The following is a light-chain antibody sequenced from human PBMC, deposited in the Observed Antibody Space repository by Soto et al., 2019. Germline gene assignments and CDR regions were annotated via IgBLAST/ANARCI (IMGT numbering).Light chain of an antibody. CDR2: EVS. CDR3: SSTAGNNNLV. V-gene: IGLV2-8*01. Sequence: QSVLTQPASVSGSPGQSITISCTGTSSDVGGYNYVSWYQQHPGKAPKLMIYEVSKRPSGVPDRFSGSKSGNTASLTVSGLQAEDEAVYYCSSTAGNNNLVFGGGTKVTVL. CDR1: SSDVGGYNY. J-gene: IGLJ3*02.